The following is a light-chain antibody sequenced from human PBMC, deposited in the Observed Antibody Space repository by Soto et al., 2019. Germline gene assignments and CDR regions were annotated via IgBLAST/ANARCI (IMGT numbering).Light chain of an antibody. CDR3: QQYGSYPLT. V-gene: IGKV3-20*01. CDR2: ETS. CDR1: HSVDSSY. Sequence: VVLTQSPGALSLSPGERATLSCRASHSVDSSYFAWYQQRPGQAPRLLIYETSSRATGIPDRFSGSGSGTDFTLTVSRLEPEDFAVYFCQQYGSYPLTFGGGTKVEIK. J-gene: IGKJ4*01.